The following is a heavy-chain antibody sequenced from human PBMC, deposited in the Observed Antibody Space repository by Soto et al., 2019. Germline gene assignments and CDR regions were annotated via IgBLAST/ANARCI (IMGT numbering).Heavy chain of an antibody. J-gene: IGHJ4*02. D-gene: IGHD5-12*01. Sequence: QVQLQESGPGLVKPSQTLSLTCTVSGGSISSGDYYWNWIRQPPGKGLEWIGYIYYSGSTDYNPALQIRVTLSVDTSKNRASLKLSSVTAEDTAVYYCARDVVATIRGDHYFDYWGQGALVTVSS. V-gene: IGHV4-30-4*01. CDR2: IYYSGST. CDR3: ARDVVATIRGDHYFDY. CDR1: GGSISSGDYY.